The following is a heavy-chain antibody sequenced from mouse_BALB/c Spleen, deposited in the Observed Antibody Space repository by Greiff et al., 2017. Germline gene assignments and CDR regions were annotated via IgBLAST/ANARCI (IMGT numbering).Heavy chain of an antibody. D-gene: IGHD2-3*01. V-gene: IGHV1-69*02. J-gene: IGHJ2*01. CDR2: IYPSDSYT. Sequence: VQLQQPGAELVRPGASVKLSCKASGYTFTSYWINWVKQRPGQGLEWIGNIYPSDSYTNYNQKFKDKATLTVDKSSSTAYMQLSSPTSEDSAVYYCKVSSDYDGYYPDYWGQGTTLTVSS. CDR3: KVSSDYDGYYPDY. CDR1: GYTFTSYW.